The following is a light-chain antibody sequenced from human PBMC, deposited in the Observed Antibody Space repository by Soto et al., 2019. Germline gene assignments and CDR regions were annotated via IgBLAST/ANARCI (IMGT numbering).Light chain of an antibody. CDR3: QQRSNWPWT. V-gene: IGKV3-11*01. CDR1: QSVSSY. CDR2: DAS. J-gene: IGKJ1*01. Sequence: EIVLTQSPATLSLSPGERATLSCRASQSVSSYLAWYQQKPGQAPRLLIYDASNRATGIPARFSGSGSGTDFTLTISSLVPEDLAVYYCQQRSNWPWTFGQGTKV.